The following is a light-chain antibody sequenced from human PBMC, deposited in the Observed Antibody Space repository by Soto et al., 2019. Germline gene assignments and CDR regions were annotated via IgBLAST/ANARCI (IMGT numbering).Light chain of an antibody. CDR3: ATWDDRLNGYV. V-gene: IGLV1-44*01. CDR2: SNN. Sequence: QSVLTQPPSASGTPGQSVTVSCSGSSSNIGSNTVTWYQQLPGTPPMLLLYSNNLRSSGVPDRFSGSRSGTSASLAISGLQSEDEADYYCATWDDRLNGYVFGSGTKLTVL. CDR1: SSNIGSNT. J-gene: IGLJ1*01.